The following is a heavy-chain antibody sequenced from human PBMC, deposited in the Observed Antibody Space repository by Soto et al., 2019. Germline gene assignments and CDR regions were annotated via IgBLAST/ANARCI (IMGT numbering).Heavy chain of an antibody. CDR1: GYTFTGHY. D-gene: IGHD2-8*01. V-gene: IGHV1-2*02. Sequence: ASVKVSCKASGYTFTGHYLHWVRQAPGRGLEWMGWINPSTGGTNFAQKFQGRVTMTSDTSIRTVYLELSSLRSDDTAVYYCGGYLMGRVGARSCDHWGQGTQVTVSS. J-gene: IGHJ4*02. CDR3: GGYLMGRVGARSCDH. CDR2: INPSTGGT.